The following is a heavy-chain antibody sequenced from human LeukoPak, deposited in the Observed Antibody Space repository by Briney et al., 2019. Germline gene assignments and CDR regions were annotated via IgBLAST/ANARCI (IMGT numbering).Heavy chain of an antibody. D-gene: IGHD2-2*01. CDR1: GFSFDDYG. Sequence: GGSLRLSCAASGFSFDDYGMSWVRQSPGKGLEWVSTISWNGGSTAYADSVKGRFTISRDNAKNSLYLQMNSLRAEDTALYYCARLDSSSCPDYWGQGTLVTVSS. J-gene: IGHJ4*02. V-gene: IGHV3-20*04. CDR2: ISWNGGST. CDR3: ARLDSSSCPDY.